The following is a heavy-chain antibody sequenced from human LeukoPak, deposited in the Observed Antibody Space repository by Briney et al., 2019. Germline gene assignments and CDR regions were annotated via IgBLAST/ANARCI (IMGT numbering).Heavy chain of an antibody. CDR3: ARQPLVRDCGGDCEFDY. D-gene: IGHD2-21*02. CDR2: IYPGDSNT. J-gene: IGHJ4*02. V-gene: IGHV5-51*01. Sequence: GESLKISCKGSGYSFSNYWIGWVRQMPGKGLEWMGIIYPGDSNTRYSPSFQGQVTISADKSISTAYLQWTSLKTSDTAIYYCARQPLVRDCGGDCEFDYWGQGTRVSVSS. CDR1: GYSFSNYW.